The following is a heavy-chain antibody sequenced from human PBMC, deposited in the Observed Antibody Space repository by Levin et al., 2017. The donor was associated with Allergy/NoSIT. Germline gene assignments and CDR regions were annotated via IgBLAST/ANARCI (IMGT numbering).Heavy chain of an antibody. V-gene: IGHV3-9*01. CDR1: GFTFDDYA. J-gene: IGHJ6*02. Sequence: SLKISCAASGFTFDDYAMHWVRQAPGKGLEWVSGISWNSGSIGYADSVKGRFTISRDNAKNSLYLQMNSLRAEDTALYYCAKDLSGEMATIGYYYYGMDGWGQGTTVTVSS. CDR2: ISWNSGSI. CDR3: AKDLSGEMATIGYYYYGMDG. D-gene: IGHD5-24*01.